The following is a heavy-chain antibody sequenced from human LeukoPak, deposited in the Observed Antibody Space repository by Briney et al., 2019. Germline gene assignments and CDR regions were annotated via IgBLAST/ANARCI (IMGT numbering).Heavy chain of an antibody. CDR2: IYHDGSKK. CDR1: LFTLSYYS. J-gene: IGHJ2*01. D-gene: IGHD6-19*01. CDR3: ARDSDTSGRHWFYDL. Sequence: GTSLRLSSVPSLFTLSYYSTHCVRQAPGRGQECVSLIYHDGSKKDYRDSVTGRFTISRDDSKSTLYLQMTDLRLDDTAVYYCARDSDTSGRHWFYDLWGRGTLVTVSS. V-gene: IGHV3-33*01.